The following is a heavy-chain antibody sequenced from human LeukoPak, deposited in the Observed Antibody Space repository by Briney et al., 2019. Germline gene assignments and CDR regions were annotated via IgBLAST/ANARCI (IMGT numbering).Heavy chain of an antibody. CDR2: IYSGGST. CDR3: ARDLLEWYFDY. CDR1: GLTVSSTH. J-gene: IGHJ4*02. Sequence: PGGSLRLSCAASGLTVSSTHMSWVRQTPGKGLEWGSVIYSGGSTYYADSVKGRFTISRDNSKNTLYLQMNSLRAEDTAVYYCARDLLEWYFDYWGQGTLVTVSS. V-gene: IGHV3-66*01. D-gene: IGHD3-3*01.